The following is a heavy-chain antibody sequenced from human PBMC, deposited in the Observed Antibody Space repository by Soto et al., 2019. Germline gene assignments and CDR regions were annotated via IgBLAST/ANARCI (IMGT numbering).Heavy chain of an antibody. CDR1: GFTFNTYA. V-gene: IGHV3-30*04. CDR2: LSSDGSSK. D-gene: IGHD6-6*01. CDR3: AGDQYGSSPGI. J-gene: IGHJ3*02. Sequence: QVQLVESGGGVVQPGRSLRLSCTASGFTFNTYAMHWVRQAPGEGLEWVAVLSSDGSSKFYADSVRGRFTISRDNSKNTLYLQMNSLRVEDTAVYYCAGDQYGSSPGIWGQGTMVTVSS.